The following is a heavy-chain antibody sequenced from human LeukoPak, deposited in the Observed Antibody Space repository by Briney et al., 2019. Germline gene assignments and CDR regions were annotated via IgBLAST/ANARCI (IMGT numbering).Heavy chain of an antibody. D-gene: IGHD3-3*01. V-gene: IGHV4-4*07. CDR1: GGSFTNNY. CDR2: IYTSGST. J-gene: IGHJ4*02. Sequence: SETLSLTCTVSGGSFTNNYWSWIRQPAGKGLEWIGRIYTSGSTNYNPSLKSRVTMSVDTSKNQFSLKLSSVAAADTAVYYCARGASYYDFWSGYPKYYFDYWGQGTLVTVSS. CDR3: ARGASYYDFWSGYPKYYFDY.